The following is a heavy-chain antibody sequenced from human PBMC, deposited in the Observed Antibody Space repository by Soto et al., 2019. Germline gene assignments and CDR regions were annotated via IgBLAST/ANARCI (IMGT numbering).Heavy chain of an antibody. Sequence: QVQLVQSGAEVKKPGSSVKVSCKASGGTFSSYAISWVRQAPGQGLEWMGGIIPIVGTANYAQKFQGRVTITADESTSTAYMELSSLRSEDTAVYYCASIKYSGYEDYYYYYGMDVWGQGTTVTVSS. CDR3: ASIKYSGYEDYYYYYGMDV. J-gene: IGHJ6*02. D-gene: IGHD5-12*01. CDR2: IIPIVGTA. CDR1: GGTFSSYA. V-gene: IGHV1-69*01.